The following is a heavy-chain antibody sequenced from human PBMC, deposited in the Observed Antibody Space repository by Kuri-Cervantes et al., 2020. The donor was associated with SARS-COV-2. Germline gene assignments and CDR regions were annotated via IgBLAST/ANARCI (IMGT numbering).Heavy chain of an antibody. Sequence: SCTVSGGSISSSSYYWGWIRQPPGKGLEWIGYIYYSGSTYYNPSLKSRVTISVDTSKNQFSLKLSSVTAADTAVYYCARSGDFWSGYYYMDVWGKGTTVTVSS. V-gene: IGHV4-30-4*08. J-gene: IGHJ6*03. CDR1: GGSISSSSYY. CDR2: IYYSGST. CDR3: ARSGDFWSGYYYMDV. D-gene: IGHD3-3*01.